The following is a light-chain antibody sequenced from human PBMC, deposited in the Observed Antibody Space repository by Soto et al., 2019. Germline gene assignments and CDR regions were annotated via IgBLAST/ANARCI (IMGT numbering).Light chain of an antibody. V-gene: IGKV1-5*01. CDR3: QKYNSAPRT. Sequence: DIQMTQSPSTLSATAGDRVTITCRASQSISSWLAWYQHKPGKAPKLLIYDASNLDSGVPSRFSGSGSGTDFTLTISSLQPEDVATYYCQKYNSAPRTFGQGTKVDIK. J-gene: IGKJ1*01. CDR1: QSISSW. CDR2: DAS.